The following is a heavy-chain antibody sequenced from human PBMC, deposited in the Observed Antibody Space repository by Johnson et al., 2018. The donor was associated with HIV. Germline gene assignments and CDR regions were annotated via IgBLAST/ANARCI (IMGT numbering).Heavy chain of an antibody. CDR1: GFTFSSYA. CDR2: ISYDGSNK. V-gene: IGHV3-30*04. D-gene: IGHD3-22*01. Sequence: QVQLVESGGGVVQPGKSLRLSCAVSGFTFSSYAMVRQAPGKGLEWVAVISYDGSNKYYADSVKGRFTISRDNSENTLYLQMNSLRAEDTAVYYCAKSAPGYDSSGYRNAFDIWGQGTMVTVSS. J-gene: IGHJ3*02. CDR3: AKSAPGYDSSGYRNAFDI.